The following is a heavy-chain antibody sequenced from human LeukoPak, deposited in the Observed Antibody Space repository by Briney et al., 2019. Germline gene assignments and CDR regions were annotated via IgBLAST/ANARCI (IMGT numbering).Heavy chain of an antibody. CDR3: ARYYDILTGSIPQPPGYYYYYGMDV. Sequence: GGSLRLSCAASGFTFSPYAMHWLRQAPGKGLEWVAFVSYDGNNEYYADSVKGRFTISRDNSKNTLYLQMNSLRAEDTAVYYCARYYDILTGSIPQPPGYYYYYGMDVWGKGTTVTVSS. J-gene: IGHJ6*04. D-gene: IGHD3-9*01. V-gene: IGHV3-30*04. CDR2: VSYDGNNE. CDR1: GFTFSPYA.